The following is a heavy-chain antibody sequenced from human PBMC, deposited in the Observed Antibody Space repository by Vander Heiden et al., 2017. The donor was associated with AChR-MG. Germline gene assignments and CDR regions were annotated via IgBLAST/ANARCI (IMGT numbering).Heavy chain of an antibody. J-gene: IGHJ4*02. CDR2: IWYDGSNK. Sequence: QVQLVESGGGVVQPGRSLRLSCAASGFTFSSYGMHWVRQAPGKGLEWVAVIWYDGSNKYYADSVKGRFTISRDNSKNTLYLQMNSLRAEDTAVYYCARDPHGDYYFDYWGQGTLVTVSS. CDR3: ARDPHGDYYFDY. D-gene: IGHD4-17*01. CDR1: GFTFSSYG. V-gene: IGHV3-33*01.